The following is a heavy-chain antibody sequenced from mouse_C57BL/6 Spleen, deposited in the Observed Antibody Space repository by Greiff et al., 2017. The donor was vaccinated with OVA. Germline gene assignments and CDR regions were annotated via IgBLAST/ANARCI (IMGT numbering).Heavy chain of an antibody. CDR3: ARGGHYDGSSYVRFAY. CDR2: IDPSDSYT. D-gene: IGHD1-1*01. J-gene: IGHJ3*01. CDR1: GYTFTSYW. V-gene: IGHV1-69*01. Sequence: VQLQQPGAELVMPGASVKLSCKASGYTFTSYWMHWVKQRPGQGLEWIGEIDPSDSYTKYNQKFKGKSTLTVDKSSSTAYIQLSLLTSDDSAVYYWARGGHYDGSSYVRFAYWGQGTLVTVSA.